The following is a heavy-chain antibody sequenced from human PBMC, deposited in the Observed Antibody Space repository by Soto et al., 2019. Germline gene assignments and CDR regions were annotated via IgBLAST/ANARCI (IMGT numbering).Heavy chain of an antibody. J-gene: IGHJ4*02. Sequence: ASVKVSCKASGYTFTSYGISWVRQAPGQGLEWMGWISAYNGNTNYAQKLQGRVTMTTDTSTSTAYMELRSPRSDDTAVYYCARGETGYSSGWPLAFDYWGQGTLVTVSS. D-gene: IGHD6-19*01. CDR3: ARGETGYSSGWPLAFDY. CDR1: GYTFTSYG. CDR2: ISAYNGNT. V-gene: IGHV1-18*01.